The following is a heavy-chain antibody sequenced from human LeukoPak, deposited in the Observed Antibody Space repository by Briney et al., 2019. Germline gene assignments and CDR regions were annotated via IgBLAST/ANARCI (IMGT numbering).Heavy chain of an antibody. CDR3: ARDKGSGSYSYYYYGMDV. J-gene: IGHJ6*04. V-gene: IGHV4-4*02. CDR2: IYHSGST. CDR1: GGSISSSNW. D-gene: IGHD3-10*01. Sequence: KPSETLSLTCAVSGGSISSSNWWSWVRQPPGKGLEWIGEIYHSGSTNYNPSLKSRVTISVDKSKNQFSLELSSVTAADTAVYYCARDKGSGSYSYYYYGMDVWGKGTTVTVSS.